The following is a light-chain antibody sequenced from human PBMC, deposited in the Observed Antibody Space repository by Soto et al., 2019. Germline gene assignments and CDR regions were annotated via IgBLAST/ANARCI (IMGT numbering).Light chain of an antibody. CDR2: GAS. CDR1: QCVSSSY. CDR3: QQYGSSEFT. J-gene: IGKJ5*01. V-gene: IGKV3-20*01. Sequence: EIVLTQSPGTLSLSPGERATLSCRASQCVSSSYLAWYQQKPGQAPRLLIYGASSRATGIPDRFSGSGSGTDFTLTISRLEPEDFAVYYCQQYGSSEFTFGQGPRLEIK.